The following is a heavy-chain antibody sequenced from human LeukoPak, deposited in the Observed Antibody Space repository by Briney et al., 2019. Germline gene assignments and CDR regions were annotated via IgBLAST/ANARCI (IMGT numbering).Heavy chain of an antibody. V-gene: IGHV3-53*01. D-gene: IGHD2-15*01. CDR2: IYSGGST. J-gene: IGHJ3*02. CDR3: ARVYCSGGSCYWDAFDI. CDR1: GFTVSSNY. Sequence: HPGGSLRLSCAASGFTVSSNYMSWVRQAPGKGLEWVSVIYSGGSTYYADSVKGRFTISRDNSKNTLYLQVNSLRAEDTAVYYCARVYCSGGSCYWDAFDIWGQGTMVTVSS.